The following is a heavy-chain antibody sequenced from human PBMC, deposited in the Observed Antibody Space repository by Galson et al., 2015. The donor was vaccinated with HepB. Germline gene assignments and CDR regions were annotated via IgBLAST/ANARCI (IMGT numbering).Heavy chain of an antibody. CDR1: GFTFSSYS. V-gene: IGHV3-21*01. CDR2: ISSSSSYV. J-gene: IGHJ4*02. Sequence: SLRLSCAASGFTFSSYSMNWVRQAPGKGLEWVSSISSSSSYVYYADSVKGRFTISRDNAKNSLYLQMNSLRAEDTAVYYCAGGYSYGFSFDYWGQGTLVTVSS. CDR3: AGGYSYGFSFDY. D-gene: IGHD5-18*01.